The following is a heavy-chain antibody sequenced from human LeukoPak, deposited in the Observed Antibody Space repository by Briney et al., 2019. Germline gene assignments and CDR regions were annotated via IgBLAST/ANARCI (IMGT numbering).Heavy chain of an antibody. CDR3: ARDSSGWYTHLRY. Sequence: ASVKVSCKASGYTFTSYGISWVRQAPGQGLEWMGWISAYNGNTNYAQKLQGRVTMTTGTSTSTAYMELRSLRSGDTAVYYCARDSSGWYTHLRYWGQGTLVTVSS. V-gene: IGHV1-18*01. CDR1: GYTFTSYG. CDR2: ISAYNGNT. J-gene: IGHJ4*02. D-gene: IGHD6-19*01.